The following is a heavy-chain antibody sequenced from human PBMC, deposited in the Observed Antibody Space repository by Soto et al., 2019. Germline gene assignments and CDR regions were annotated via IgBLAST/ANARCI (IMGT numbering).Heavy chain of an antibody. CDR1: GFSFRDYY. D-gene: IGHD3-22*01. CDR3: ARDRLPMVVVVMGWFDP. Sequence: QVQLVESGGALVKPGGSLRLSCAASGFSFRDYYMRWIRQAPGKGREWMSYIRGSGNTIYYADSVKGRFIISRDNDKNSLFLQMNSLRADDTAVYYCARDRLPMVVVVMGWFDPWGQGTLVTVSS. V-gene: IGHV3-11*01. CDR2: IRGSGNTI. J-gene: IGHJ5*02.